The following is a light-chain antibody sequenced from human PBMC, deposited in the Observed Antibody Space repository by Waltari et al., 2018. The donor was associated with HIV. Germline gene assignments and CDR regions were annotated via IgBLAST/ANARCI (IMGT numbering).Light chain of an antibody. V-gene: IGKV3D-15*01. J-gene: IGKJ1*01. CDR1: QSVSSN. CDR3: QQYNNRPWT. Sequence: EIVMTQSPATLSVSPGERATLSYRASQSVSSNLAWYQQKPGQAPRLLMYGASTRATGIPARFSGSGSGTEFTLTISSLQSEDFAVYYCQQYNNRPWTFGQGTTVEIK. CDR2: GAS.